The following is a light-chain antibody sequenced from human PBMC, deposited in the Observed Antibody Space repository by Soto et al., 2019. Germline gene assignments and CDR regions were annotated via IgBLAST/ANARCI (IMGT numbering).Light chain of an antibody. CDR1: GSDVGAYRY. Sequence: QSVLTQPASVSGPPGQSITISCTGTGSDVGAYRYVSWYQQHPGQAPKLIIYDVSNRPSGVSDRFSGSKSGNTASLTISGLQSEDEADYYCDSYTSSSSYAFGTGTKVTVL. CDR2: DVS. V-gene: IGLV2-14*01. J-gene: IGLJ1*01. CDR3: DSYTSSSSYA.